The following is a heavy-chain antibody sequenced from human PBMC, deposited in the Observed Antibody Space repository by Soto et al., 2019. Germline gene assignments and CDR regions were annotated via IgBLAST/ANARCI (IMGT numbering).Heavy chain of an antibody. CDR2: INPSGGST. J-gene: IGHJ6*02. CDR1: GYTFTSYY. CDR3: ARPLYCSSTSCYKGMDV. Sequence: GASVKVSCKASGYTFTSYYMHWVRQAPGQGLEWMGIINPSGGSTSYAQKFQGRVTMTRDTSTSTVYMELSSLRSEDTAVYYCARPLYCSSTSCYKGMDVWGQGTTVIVSS. D-gene: IGHD2-2*02. V-gene: IGHV1-46*01.